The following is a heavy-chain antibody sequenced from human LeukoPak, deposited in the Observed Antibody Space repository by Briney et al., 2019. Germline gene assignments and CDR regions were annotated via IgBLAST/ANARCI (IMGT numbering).Heavy chain of an antibody. D-gene: IGHD6-13*01. J-gene: IGHJ4*02. V-gene: IGHV5-51*01. Sequence: GESLKISCKGSGYPFTDYWIGWVRPMPGKGLEWVGIIYPDYSDTRYSPSFQGQVTISADKSISTAYLQWSSRKASDTAIYYCARHEVTAAGGTEFDSWGQGTLVTVSS. CDR1: GYPFTDYW. CDR2: IYPDYSDT. CDR3: ARHEVTAAGGTEFDS.